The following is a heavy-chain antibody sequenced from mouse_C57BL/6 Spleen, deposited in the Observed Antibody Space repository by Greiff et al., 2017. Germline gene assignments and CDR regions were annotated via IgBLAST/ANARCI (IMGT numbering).Heavy chain of an antibody. CDR2: IDPSDSYT. V-gene: IGHV1-69*01. Sequence: QVQLKQPGAELVMPGASVKLSCKASGYTFTSYWMHWVKQRPGQGLEWIGEIDPSDSYTNYNQKFKGKSTLTVDKSSSTAYMQLSSLTSEDSAVYYCARLRDYDGFDYWGQGTTLTVSS. J-gene: IGHJ2*01. CDR1: GYTFTSYW. CDR3: ARLRDYDGFDY. D-gene: IGHD2-4*01.